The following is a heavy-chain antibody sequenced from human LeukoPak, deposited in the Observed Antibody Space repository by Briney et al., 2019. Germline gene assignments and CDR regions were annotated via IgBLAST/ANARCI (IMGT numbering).Heavy chain of an antibody. CDR3: ARGQFVSGLWSSHGTYFDY. CDR2: IKHSGGT. V-gene: IGHV4-34*01. Sequence: SGTLSLTCVVYGGSFNNYYWSWIRQPPGKGLEWVGEIKHSGGTNYNPSLKSRVTVSVDTSKNQFSLRMNSVTAADTAVYYCARGQFVSGLWSSHGTYFDYWGQGILVTVSS. CDR1: GGSFNNYY. J-gene: IGHJ4*02. D-gene: IGHD3-3*01.